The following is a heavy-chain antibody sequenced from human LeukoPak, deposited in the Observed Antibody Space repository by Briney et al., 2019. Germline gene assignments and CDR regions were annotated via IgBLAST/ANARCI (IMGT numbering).Heavy chain of an antibody. CDR1: GFTFSDFW. CDR2: INSGGTVT. CDR3: ARHSSSKYYYYYYMDV. D-gene: IGHD6-6*01. V-gene: IGHV3-74*01. Sequence: GGSLRLSCAASGFTFSDFWMHWVRQAPGKGLVWVSRINSGGTVTNYADSVKGRLTISRDNAKNTLYLQMNSLRAEDTAVYYCARHSSSKYYYYYYMDVWGKGTTVTVSS. J-gene: IGHJ6*03.